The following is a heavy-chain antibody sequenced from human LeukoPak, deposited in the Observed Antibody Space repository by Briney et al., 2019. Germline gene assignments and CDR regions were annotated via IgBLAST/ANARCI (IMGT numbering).Heavy chain of an antibody. CDR3: ARDGWYYDSSGFY. V-gene: IGHV3-7*01. CDR2: IKQDGSEK. Sequence: PGGSLRLSCAASGFIFSSYWMSWVRQAPGKGLEWVANIKQDGSEKYYVDSVKGRFTISRDNAKNSLYLQMNSLRAEDTAVYYCARDGWYYDSSGFYWGQGTLVTVSS. D-gene: IGHD3-22*01. CDR1: GFIFSSYW. J-gene: IGHJ4*02.